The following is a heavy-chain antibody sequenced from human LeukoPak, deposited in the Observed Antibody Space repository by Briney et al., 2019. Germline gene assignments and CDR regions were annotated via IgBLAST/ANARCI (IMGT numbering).Heavy chain of an antibody. D-gene: IGHD3-9*01. CDR1: GFTFSSYG. V-gene: IGHV3-33*01. Sequence: PGGSLRLSCAASGFTFSSYGMHWVRQAPGKGLEGGAVIWYDGSNKYYADSVKRRFTISRDNSKNTLYLQMNSLRAEDTAVYYCAREAYDILTGWIGGFDYWGQGTLVTVSS. CDR3: AREAYDILTGWIGGFDY. J-gene: IGHJ4*02. CDR2: IWYDGSNK.